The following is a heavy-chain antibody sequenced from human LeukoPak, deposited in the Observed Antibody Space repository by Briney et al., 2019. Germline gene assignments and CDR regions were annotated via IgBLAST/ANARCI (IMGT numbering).Heavy chain of an antibody. Sequence: ASVKVSCKASRYTFTDYYIHWVRQAPGQGLEWMGWINPNSGGTNYAQKFQGRVTMTRDTSISTAYMELSRLRSDDTAVYYCARHGTLGSTTYPLDYWGQGTLVTVSS. D-gene: IGHD7-27*01. CDR3: ARHGTLGSTTYPLDY. V-gene: IGHV1-2*02. CDR1: RYTFTDYY. CDR2: INPNSGGT. J-gene: IGHJ4*02.